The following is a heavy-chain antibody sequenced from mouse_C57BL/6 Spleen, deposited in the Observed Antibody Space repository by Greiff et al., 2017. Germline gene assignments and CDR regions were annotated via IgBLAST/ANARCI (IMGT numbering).Heavy chain of an antibody. D-gene: IGHD2-3*01. CDR1: GFTFSSYG. Sequence: EVQRVESGGDLVKPGGSLKLSCAASGFTFSSYGMSWVRQTPDKRLEWVATISSGGSYTYYPDSVKGRFTISRYNAKNTLYLQMSSLKAEDTAMYYCARHQDGFNFDYWGQGTTRTVSS. CDR3: ARHQDGFNFDY. J-gene: IGHJ2*01. V-gene: IGHV5-6*01. CDR2: ISSGGSYT.